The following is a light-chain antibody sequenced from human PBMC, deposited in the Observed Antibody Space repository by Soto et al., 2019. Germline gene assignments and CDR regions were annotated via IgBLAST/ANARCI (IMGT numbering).Light chain of an antibody. J-gene: IGLJ2*01. CDR3: MLYFGASQLV. Sequence: QAVVTQEPSLTVSPGGTVTLTCASSTGAVTSAYYPNWFQQKPGQAPRALICSTSNKHSWTPARFSGSLLGGKAALTLSGVQPEDEAEYYCMLYFGASQLVFGGGTKVTVL. CDR1: TGAVTSAYY. CDR2: STS. V-gene: IGLV7-43*01.